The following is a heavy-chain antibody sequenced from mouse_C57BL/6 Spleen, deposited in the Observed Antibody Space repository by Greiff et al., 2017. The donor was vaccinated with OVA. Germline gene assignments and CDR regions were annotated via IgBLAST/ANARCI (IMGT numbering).Heavy chain of an antibody. J-gene: IGHJ2*01. CDR3: ARGSYGNYVYYFDY. D-gene: IGHD2-1*01. CDR1: GYTFTSYW. CDR2: IDPSDSYT. Sequence: QVQLQQPGAELVRPGTSVKLSCKASGYTFTSYWMHWEKQRPGQGLEWIGVIDPSDSYTNYNQKFKGKATLTVDTSSSTAYMQLSSLTSEDSAVYYCARGSYGNYVYYFDYWGQGTTLTVSS. V-gene: IGHV1-59*01.